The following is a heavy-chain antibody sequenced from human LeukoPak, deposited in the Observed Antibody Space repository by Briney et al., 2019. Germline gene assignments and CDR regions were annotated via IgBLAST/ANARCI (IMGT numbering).Heavy chain of an antibody. Sequence: SQTLSLTCAISGDSVSSNSAAWNWIRQSPSRGLEWLGRTYYRSKWYNDYAVSVKSRITINPDTSKNQFSLQLNSVTAADTAVYYCAGNTLWLRPSLRYWGQGTLVTVSS. CDR2: TYYRSKWYN. D-gene: IGHD5-18*01. CDR3: AGNTLWLRPSLRY. J-gene: IGHJ4*02. V-gene: IGHV6-1*01. CDR1: GDSVSSNSAA.